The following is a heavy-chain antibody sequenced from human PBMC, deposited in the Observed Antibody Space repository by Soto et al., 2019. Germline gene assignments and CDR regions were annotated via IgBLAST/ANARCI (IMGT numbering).Heavy chain of an antibody. V-gene: IGHV1-18*01. D-gene: IGHD6-19*01. Sequence: QVQLVQSGAEVKTPGASVKVSCKASGYTFTKYAISWMRQAPGQGLEWIGWISVYNGNTKYAENLQGRVTVTTDTSSTEVYMELRSLRSDDTAVYYCAREGAGLYYDYYGMDVWGQGTTVTVPS. CDR3: AREGAGLYYDYYGMDV. CDR2: ISVYNGNT. CDR1: GYTFTKYA. J-gene: IGHJ6*02.